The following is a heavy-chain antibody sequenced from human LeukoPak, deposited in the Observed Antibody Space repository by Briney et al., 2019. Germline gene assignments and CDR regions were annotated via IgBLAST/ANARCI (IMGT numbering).Heavy chain of an antibody. CDR2: ISNNGGYT. CDR3: ARASGWTFDY. Sequence: GGSLRLSCAASGFTSSSSAMSWVRQAPGKGLEWVSAISNNGGYTYYADSVQGRFTISRDNSKNTLYLQMNSLRAEDTAVYYCARASGWTFDYWGQGTLVTVSS. J-gene: IGHJ4*02. CDR1: GFTSSSSA. D-gene: IGHD6-19*01. V-gene: IGHV3-23*01.